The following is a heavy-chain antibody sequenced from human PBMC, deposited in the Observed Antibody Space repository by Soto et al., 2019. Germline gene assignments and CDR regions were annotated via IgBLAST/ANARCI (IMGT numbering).Heavy chain of an antibody. Sequence: SETLSLTCTVSGGSISSYYWSWIRQPPGKGLEWIGYIYYSGSTNYNPSLKSRVTISVDTSKNQFSLKLSSVTAADTAVYYCARSPRYTDYGGNDLAYASDYCGPGTLLTVST. D-gene: IGHD4-17*01. J-gene: IGHJ4*02. CDR2: IYYSGST. CDR3: ARSPRYTDYGGNDLAYASDY. V-gene: IGHV4-59*01. CDR1: GGSISSYY.